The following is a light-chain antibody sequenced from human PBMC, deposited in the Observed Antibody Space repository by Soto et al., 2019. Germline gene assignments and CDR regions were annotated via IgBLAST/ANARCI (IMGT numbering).Light chain of an antibody. V-gene: IGKV3-15*01. CDR3: QQYNNWPWT. J-gene: IGKJ1*01. CDR2: SAS. CDR1: QSISDT. Sequence: EIVMTQSPATLSVSPGGRATLSCRASQSISDTLAWYQQKPGQAPRLLIYSASRRATGFPGRFSGSGSGTDFTLTISSLQSEDLAVYYCQQYNNWPWTFCQGTNV.